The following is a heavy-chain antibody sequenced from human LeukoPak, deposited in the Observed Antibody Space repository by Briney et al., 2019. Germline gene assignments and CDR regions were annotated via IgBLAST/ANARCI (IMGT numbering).Heavy chain of an antibody. V-gene: IGHV3-74*01. Sequence: PGGSLRLSCVASGLTFNNYWMHWVRQAPGKGLVWVSRIRTDGLETSYADSVKGRFTVSRDNSKNTLYLQMNSLRAEDTAVYYCARDRLRDFWSGYYPVGEYFQHWGQGTLVTVSS. CDR1: GLTFNNYW. J-gene: IGHJ1*01. CDR2: IRTDGLET. CDR3: ARDRLRDFWSGYYPVGEYFQH. D-gene: IGHD3-3*01.